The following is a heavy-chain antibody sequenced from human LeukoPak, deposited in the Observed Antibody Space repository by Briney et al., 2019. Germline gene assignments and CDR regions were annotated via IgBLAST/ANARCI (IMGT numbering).Heavy chain of an antibody. J-gene: IGHJ4*02. CDR1: GGSFSGYY. Sequence: SETLSLTCAVYGGSFSGYYWSWIRQPPGKGLEWIGEINHSGSTNYNPSLKSRVTISVDTSKNQLSLKLSSVTAADTAVYYCARLWSGYNFDYWGQGTLVTVSS. CDR3: ARLWSGYNFDY. CDR2: INHSGST. D-gene: IGHD5-24*01. V-gene: IGHV4-34*01.